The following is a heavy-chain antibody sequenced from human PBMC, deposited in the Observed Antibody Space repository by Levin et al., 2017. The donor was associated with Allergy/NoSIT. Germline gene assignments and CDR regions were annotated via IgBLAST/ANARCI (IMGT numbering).Heavy chain of an antibody. CDR3: AGGSGTAY. Sequence: LSLTCAASGFTVSSNYMSWVRQAPGKGLEWVSVIYSGGSTYYADSVKGRFTISRDNSKNTLYLQMNSLRAEDTAVYYCAGGSGTAYWGQGTLVTVSS. V-gene: IGHV3-53*01. CDR1: GFTVSSNY. D-gene: IGHD3-10*01. J-gene: IGHJ4*02. CDR2: IYSGGST.